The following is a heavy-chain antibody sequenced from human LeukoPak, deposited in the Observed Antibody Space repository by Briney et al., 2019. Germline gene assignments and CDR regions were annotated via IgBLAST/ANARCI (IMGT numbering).Heavy chain of an antibody. Sequence: SETLSLTCTVSGGSISSYYWSWIRQPPGKGLEWIGYIYYSGSTNYNPSLKSRVTISVDTSKNQFSLKLSSVTAADTAVYYCARQSSVLTPRAFDYWGQGTLVTVSS. V-gene: IGHV4-59*08. D-gene: IGHD4-23*01. CDR2: IYYSGST. CDR3: ARQSSVLTPRAFDY. J-gene: IGHJ4*02. CDR1: GGSISSYY.